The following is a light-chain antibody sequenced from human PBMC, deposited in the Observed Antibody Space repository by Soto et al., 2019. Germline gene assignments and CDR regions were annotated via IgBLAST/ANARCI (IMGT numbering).Light chain of an antibody. CDR1: QSISSW. V-gene: IGKV1-5*01. J-gene: IGKJ1*01. Sequence: DIQMTQSPSTLSASVGDRVTITCRASQSISSWLAWYEQKPGKAPKLLIYDASSLESGVPSRFSGSGSGTEFTLTISSLQSEDFAIYYCQQYNSYPCTFGEGTKVDIK. CDR3: QQYNSYPCT. CDR2: DAS.